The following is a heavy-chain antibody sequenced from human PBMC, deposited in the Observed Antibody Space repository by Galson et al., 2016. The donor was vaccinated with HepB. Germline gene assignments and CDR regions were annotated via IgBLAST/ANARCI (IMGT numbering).Heavy chain of an antibody. CDR3: ARSFWGKYETGYYHYALDV. Sequence: SVKVSCKASGGTFSRFAISWVRQAPGQGLEWMGGMIPMLATAHCAQRFQGRVTVSADESTSTAYMELSSLRSDDTAVYYCARSFWGKYETGYYHYALDVWGQGTTVTVSS. CDR2: MIPMLATA. CDR1: GGTFSRFA. V-gene: IGHV1-69*13. D-gene: IGHD3-16*01. J-gene: IGHJ6*02.